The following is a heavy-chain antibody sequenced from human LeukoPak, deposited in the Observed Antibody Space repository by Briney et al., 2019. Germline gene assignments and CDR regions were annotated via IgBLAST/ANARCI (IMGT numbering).Heavy chain of an antibody. Sequence: GGSLRLSCAASGFTFSSYWMSWVRQAPGKGLERVANIKQDGSEKYYVDSVKGRFTISRDNAKNSLYLQMNSLRAEDTAVYYCAREDNYYDSSGYQNLDYWGQGTLVTVSS. J-gene: IGHJ4*02. CDR2: IKQDGSEK. CDR3: AREDNYYDSSGYQNLDY. CDR1: GFTFSSYW. V-gene: IGHV3-7*01. D-gene: IGHD3-22*01.